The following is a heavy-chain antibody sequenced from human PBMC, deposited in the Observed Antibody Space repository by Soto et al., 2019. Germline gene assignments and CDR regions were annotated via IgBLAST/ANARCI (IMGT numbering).Heavy chain of an antibody. CDR2: INPNSGGT. V-gene: IGHV1-2*02. J-gene: IGHJ4*02. Sequence: QVQLVQSGAEVQKPGASVKVSCKASGYTFTGYYMHWVRQAPGQGFEWMGWINPNSGGTNYAQKFQGRVTMTRDTSISTVYMELSRLRSDDTAVYYRAGNWNDGDDYFDYWGQGTLVTVSS. CDR1: GYTFTGYY. D-gene: IGHD1-1*01. CDR3: AGNWNDGDDYFDY.